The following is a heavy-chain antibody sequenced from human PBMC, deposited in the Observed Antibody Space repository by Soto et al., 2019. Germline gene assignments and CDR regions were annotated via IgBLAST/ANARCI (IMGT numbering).Heavy chain of an antibody. CDR2: IWYDGSNK. J-gene: IGHJ4*02. CDR3: ARDMIAVAGPFDY. Sequence: LRLSCAASGFTFSSYGMHWVRQAPGKGLEWVAVIWYDGSNKYYADSVKGRFTISRDNSKNTLYLQMNSLRAEDTAVYYCARDMIAVAGPFDYWGQGTLVTVSS. V-gene: IGHV3-33*01. CDR1: GFTFSSYG. D-gene: IGHD6-19*01.